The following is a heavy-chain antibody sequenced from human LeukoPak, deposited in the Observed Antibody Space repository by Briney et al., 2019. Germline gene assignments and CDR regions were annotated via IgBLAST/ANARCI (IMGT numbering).Heavy chain of an antibody. J-gene: IGHJ3*02. CDR2: IRGIRGTYST. D-gene: IGHD4-17*01. V-gene: IGHV3-23*01. CDR1: GFTFSNYA. Sequence: GGSLRLSCATSGFTFSNYAMIWVRQAPGKGLEWVSAIRGIRGTYSTEYADSVKDRFTISRDNSKSTLYLQMNSLRAEDTAVYYCGRDPNGDYIGAFDMWGQGTVVTVSS. CDR3: GRDPNGDYIGAFDM.